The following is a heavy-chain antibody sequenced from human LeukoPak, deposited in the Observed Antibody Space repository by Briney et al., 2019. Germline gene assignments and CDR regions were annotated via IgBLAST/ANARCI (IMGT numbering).Heavy chain of an antibody. CDR2: IKQDRSEK. J-gene: IGHJ4*02. Sequence: GGSLRLSCVASGFTFSSCWMHWVRQAPGKGLELVANIKQDRSEKYYVDSVKGRFTISRDNAKNSLYLQMNSLRAEDTAVYYCARLREIPVFGVVTKSTSYFDYWGQGTLVTVSS. CDR1: GFTFSSCW. CDR3: ARLREIPVFGVVTKSTSYFDY. D-gene: IGHD3-3*01. V-gene: IGHV3-7*01.